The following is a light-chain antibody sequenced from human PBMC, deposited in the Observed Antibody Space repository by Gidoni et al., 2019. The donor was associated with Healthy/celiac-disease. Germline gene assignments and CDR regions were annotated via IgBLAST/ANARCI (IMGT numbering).Light chain of an antibody. V-gene: IGLV1-44*01. J-gene: IGLJ3*02. CDR3: AAWDDSLNGWV. CDR2: SNN. Sequence: QSVLTQPPSASGTPAQRVTISCSGRSSNIGSNTVNWYQQPPGTAPKLIIYSNNQRPSGVPDRFSGSKSGTSASLAISGLQSEDEADYYCAAWDDSLNGWVFGGGTKLTVL. CDR1: SSNIGSNT.